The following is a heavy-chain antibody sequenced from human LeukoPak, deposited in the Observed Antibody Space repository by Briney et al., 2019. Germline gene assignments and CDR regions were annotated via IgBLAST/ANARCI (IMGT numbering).Heavy chain of an antibody. D-gene: IGHD6-13*01. J-gene: IGHJ5*02. V-gene: IGHV1-2*06. CDR1: GYTFTGYY. CDR3: ARAWAGYSSSFHWFDP. CDR2: INPNSGGT. Sequence: ASVKVSCKASGYTFTGYYMHWVRQAPGQGLEWMGRINPNSGGTNYAQKFQGRVTMTRDTSISTAYMELSRLRSDDTAVYYCARAWAGYSSSFHWFDPWGQGTLVTVSS.